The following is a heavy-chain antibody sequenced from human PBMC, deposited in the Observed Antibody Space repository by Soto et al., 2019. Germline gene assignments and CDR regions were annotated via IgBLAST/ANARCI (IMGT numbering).Heavy chain of an antibody. D-gene: IGHD1-1*01. V-gene: IGHV1-18*01. J-gene: IGHJ4*02. CDR1: GYAFTTYG. CDR3: ARGRYGDY. CDR2: ISAHNGNT. Sequence: QVHLVQSGAEVKKPGASVKVSCQGSGYAFTTYGITWVRQAPGQGLEWMGWISAHNGNTNDAQKLLGRVTVTRDASTSTAYMELRSLRYDDPAVYYCARGRYGDYWGQGALVTVSS.